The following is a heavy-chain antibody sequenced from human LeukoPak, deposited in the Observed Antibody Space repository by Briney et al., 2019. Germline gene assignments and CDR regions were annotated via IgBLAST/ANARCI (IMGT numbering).Heavy chain of an antibody. J-gene: IGHJ5*02. Sequence: SVKVSCKASGGTFSSYAISWVRQAPGQGLEWMGGIIPIFGTENYAQKFQGRVTITTDESTSTAYMELSSLRSEDTAVYYCARRMGSSWYPNWFDPWGQGTLVTVSS. V-gene: IGHV1-69*05. CDR1: GGTFSSYA. CDR3: ARRMGSSWYPNWFDP. CDR2: IIPIFGTE. D-gene: IGHD6-13*01.